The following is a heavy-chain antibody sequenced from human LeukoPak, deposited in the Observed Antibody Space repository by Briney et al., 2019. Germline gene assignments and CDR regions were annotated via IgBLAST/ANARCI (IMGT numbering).Heavy chain of an antibody. Sequence: GGSLRLSCAAFGFTFSNYYMNWVRQAPGKGLEWVSSISGSSSYIYYADSVKGRFTISRDNAKNSLYLQMNSLRAEDTAVYYCARDVYYYDSSGFDPWGQGTLVTVSS. J-gene: IGHJ5*02. CDR3: ARDVYYYDSSGFDP. CDR2: ISGSSSYI. CDR1: GFTFSNYY. D-gene: IGHD3-22*01. V-gene: IGHV3-21*01.